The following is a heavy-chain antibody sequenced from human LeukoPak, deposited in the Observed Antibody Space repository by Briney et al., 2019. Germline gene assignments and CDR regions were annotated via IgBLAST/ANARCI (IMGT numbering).Heavy chain of an antibody. CDR2: INPNSGGT. CDR1: EYTFTGYY. CDR3: ATPYPREYCSSTTCYFNY. Sequence: ASVKVSCKASEYTFTGYYIHWVRQAPGQGLEWMGWINPNSGGTNYAQKFQGRVTMTRDTSISTAYMELSGLRSDDTAMYYCATPYPREYCSSTTCYFNYWGQGTLVTVSS. V-gene: IGHV1-2*02. D-gene: IGHD2-2*01. J-gene: IGHJ4*02.